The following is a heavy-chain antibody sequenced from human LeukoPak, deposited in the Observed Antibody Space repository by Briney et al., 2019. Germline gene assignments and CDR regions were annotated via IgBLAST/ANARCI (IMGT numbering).Heavy chain of an antibody. V-gene: IGHV1-18*01. CDR3: ARVDCGGDCYSRWYFDL. CDR2: ISAYNGNT. Sequence: ASVKVSCKASGYTFTSYGISWVRQAPGQGLEWMGWISAYNGNTNYAQKLQGRVTMTTDTSTSTAYMELRSLRSEDTAVYYCARVDCGGDCYSRWYFDLWGRGTLVTVSS. CDR1: GYTFTSYG. D-gene: IGHD2-21*02. J-gene: IGHJ2*01.